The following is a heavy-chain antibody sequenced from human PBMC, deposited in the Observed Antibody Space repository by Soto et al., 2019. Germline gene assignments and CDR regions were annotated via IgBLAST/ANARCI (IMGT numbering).Heavy chain of an antibody. D-gene: IGHD3-10*01. J-gene: IGHJ5*02. CDR1: GYTFTSYY. V-gene: IGHV1-18*04. CDR2: ISANNGNT. CDR3: ARAPPYYYGSGSPGDHWFDP. Sequence: GASVKVSCKASGYTFTSYYMHWVRQAPGQGLEWMGRISANNGNTSYAQKLQGRVTMTTDTSTSTAYMELRSLRSDDTAVYYCARAPPYYYGSGSPGDHWFDPWGQGTLVTVSS.